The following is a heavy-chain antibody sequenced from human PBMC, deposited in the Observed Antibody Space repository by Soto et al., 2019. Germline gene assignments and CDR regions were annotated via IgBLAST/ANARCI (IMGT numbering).Heavy chain of an antibody. CDR2: FHYSANT. D-gene: IGHD2-15*01. CDR1: GDSISSNY. J-gene: IGHJ4*02. CDR3: AKDLPGWLPSPTSSRY. V-gene: IGHV4-59*01. Sequence: SETLSLTCTVSGDSISSNYWSWIRQPPGKGLEWIGYFHYSANTNYNPSLKSRVIISVDTSKNQFFLKLTSVTATDTAVYYCAKDLPGWLPSPTSSRYWGQGTLVTVSS.